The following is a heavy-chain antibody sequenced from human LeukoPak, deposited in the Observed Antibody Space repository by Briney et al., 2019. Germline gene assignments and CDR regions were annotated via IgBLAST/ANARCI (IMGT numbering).Heavy chain of an antibody. J-gene: IGHJ3*02. Sequence: SVKVSCKASGGTFSSYAISWVRQAPGQGLEWMGGIIPIFGTANYAQKFQGRVTITADESTSAAYMELSSLRSEDTAVYYCARSVDTAVDDAFDIWGQGTMVTVSS. CDR1: GGTFSSYA. CDR2: IIPIFGTA. CDR3: ARSVDTAVDDAFDI. V-gene: IGHV1-69*13. D-gene: IGHD5-18*01.